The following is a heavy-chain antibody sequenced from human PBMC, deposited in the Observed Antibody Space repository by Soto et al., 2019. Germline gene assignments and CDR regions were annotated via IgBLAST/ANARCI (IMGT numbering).Heavy chain of an antibody. CDR3: ARAPSDFWSGYPNGAYGMEV. Sequence: NPSETRSLTCAVSGYSISSGYYWGWIRQPPGKGLEWIGSIYHSGSTHYNPSLKSRVTISVDTSKNQFSLKLSSVTAADTAVYYCARAPSDFWSGYPNGAYGMEVWGQGTRVPVSS. J-gene: IGHJ6*02. V-gene: IGHV4-38-2*01. D-gene: IGHD3-3*01. CDR2: IYHSGST. CDR1: GYSISSGYY.